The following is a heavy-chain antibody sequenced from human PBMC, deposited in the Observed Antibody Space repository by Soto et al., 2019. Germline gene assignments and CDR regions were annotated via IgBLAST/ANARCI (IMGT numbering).Heavy chain of an antibody. V-gene: IGHV4-39*01. D-gene: IGHD5-18*01. CDR1: GGSIRSSSYY. CDR2: IYYSGST. J-gene: IGHJ4*02. CDR3: SRHDSRSEH. Sequence: PSETLSLTCTVSGGSIRSSSYYWGWVRQPPGKGLEWIGSIYYSGSTYYNPSLKSRVTISVDTSKNQFSLKLSSVTAADTAVFYCSRHDSRSEHWGQGTLATVSS.